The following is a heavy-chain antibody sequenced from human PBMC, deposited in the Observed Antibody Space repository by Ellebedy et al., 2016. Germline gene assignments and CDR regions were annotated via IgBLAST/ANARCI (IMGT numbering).Heavy chain of an antibody. Sequence: GESLKISXAASGFTFSSYAMSWVRQAPGKGLEWVSAISGSGGSTYYADSVKGRFTISRDNSKNTLYLQMNSLRAEDTAVYYCAKQVRVVPAANYMDVWGKGTTVTVSS. J-gene: IGHJ6*03. CDR2: ISGSGGST. CDR3: AKQVRVVPAANYMDV. CDR1: GFTFSSYA. D-gene: IGHD2-2*01. V-gene: IGHV3-23*01.